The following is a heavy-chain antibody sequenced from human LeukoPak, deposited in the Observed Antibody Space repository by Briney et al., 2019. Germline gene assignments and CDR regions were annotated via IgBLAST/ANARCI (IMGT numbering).Heavy chain of an antibody. CDR1: GFTFSNYA. J-gene: IGHJ6*04. D-gene: IGHD3-10*02. CDR2: LSSGGST. V-gene: IGHV3-64*01. CDR3: AELGITMIGGV. Sequence: GGSLRLSCAASGFTFSNYAMHWVRQAPGKGLEYVSALSSGGSTYYANSVKGRFTISRDNAKNPLYLQMSSLRAEDTAVYYCAELGITMIGGVWGKGTTVTISS.